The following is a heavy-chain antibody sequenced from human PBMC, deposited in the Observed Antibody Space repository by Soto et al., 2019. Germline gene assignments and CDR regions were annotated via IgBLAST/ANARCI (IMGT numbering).Heavy chain of an antibody. D-gene: IGHD4-17*01. J-gene: IGHJ3*02. Sequence: SVKVSCKASGGTFSTSSINWVRQAPGQRPEWMGNILPIFGTADYAQKFQGRVTISADKSTNTAYMELRSLLSEDTAVYYCARGNEYGGTSVAFDIWGKGTVVTVPS. V-gene: IGHV1-69*06. CDR2: ILPIFGTA. CDR1: GGTFSTSS. CDR3: ARGNEYGGTSVAFDI.